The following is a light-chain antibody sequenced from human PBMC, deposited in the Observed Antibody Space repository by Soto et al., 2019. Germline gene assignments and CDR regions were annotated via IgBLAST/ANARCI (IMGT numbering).Light chain of an antibody. CDR1: SSDVGGYNY. CDR2: DVS. CDR3: SSYTSSSTVYV. Sequence: QSALTQPASVSGSPGQSITISCTGTSSDVGGYNYVSWYQQHPDKAPKLMIYDVSNRPSGVSNRFSGSKSGNTASLTISGLQAEDDADYYCSSYTSSSTVYVFGTGTKVTVL. J-gene: IGLJ1*01. V-gene: IGLV2-14*01.